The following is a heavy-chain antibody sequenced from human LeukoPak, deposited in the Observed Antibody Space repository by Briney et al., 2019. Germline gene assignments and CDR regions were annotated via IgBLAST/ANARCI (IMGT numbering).Heavy chain of an antibody. CDR1: GFTFSSYG. CDR2: ISYDGSNK. Sequence: GGSLRLSCAASGFTFSSYGMHWVRQAPGKGLEWVAVISYDGSNKYYADSVKGRFTISRDNSRNTLYLQMNSLRAEDTAVYYCPKTLEGITMVRGASFDYWGQGTLVTVSS. V-gene: IGHV3-30*18. CDR3: PKTLEGITMVRGASFDY. D-gene: IGHD3-10*01. J-gene: IGHJ4*02.